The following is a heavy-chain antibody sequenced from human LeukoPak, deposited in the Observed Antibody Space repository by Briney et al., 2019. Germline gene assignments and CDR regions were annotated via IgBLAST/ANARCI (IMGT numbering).Heavy chain of an antibody. V-gene: IGHV4-39*07. CDR1: GGSISSSSYY. CDR3: ARGAGSWARYYVDY. CDR2: IYYSGST. J-gene: IGHJ4*02. Sequence: PSETLSLTCTVSGGSISSSSYYWGWIRQPPGKGLEWIGSIYYSGSTYYNPSLKSRVTISVDTSKNQFSLNLSSVTAADTAVYYCARGAGSWARYYVDYWGQGTLVTVSS. D-gene: IGHD2-15*01.